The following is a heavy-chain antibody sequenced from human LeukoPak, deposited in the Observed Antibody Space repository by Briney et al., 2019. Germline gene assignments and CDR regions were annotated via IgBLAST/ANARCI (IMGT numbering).Heavy chain of an antibody. D-gene: IGHD3-22*01. J-gene: IGHJ5*01. CDR3: ARGTVYYYDGSAYYVDS. CDR2: IYYSGST. CDR1: GGSISSYY. V-gene: IGHV4-59*01. Sequence: SETLSLTCTVSGGSISSYYWSWIRQPPGKGLEWIGYIYYSGSTNYNPSLKSRVTISVDTSKNQFSLKLSSVTAADTAVYYCARGTVYYYDGSAYYVDSWGQGTPVTVSS.